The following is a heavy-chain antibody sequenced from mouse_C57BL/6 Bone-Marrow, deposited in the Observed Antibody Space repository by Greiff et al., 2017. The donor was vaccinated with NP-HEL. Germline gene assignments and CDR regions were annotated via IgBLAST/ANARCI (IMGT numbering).Heavy chain of an antibody. J-gene: IGHJ4*01. Sequence: EVTLVESVGGLVQPRCSLSLSCAASGFTFTDYYMSWVRHPLGKALEWLGFIRNIANGYTTEYSASVTGRFTISRDNSQSILYLQMNALRDEDTATYYCARSIYYDYADDPFYAMDYWGQGTSVTVSS. D-gene: IGHD2-4*01. CDR1: GFTFTDYY. V-gene: IGHV7-3*01. CDR3: ARSIYYDYADDPFYAMDY. CDR2: IRNIANGYTT.